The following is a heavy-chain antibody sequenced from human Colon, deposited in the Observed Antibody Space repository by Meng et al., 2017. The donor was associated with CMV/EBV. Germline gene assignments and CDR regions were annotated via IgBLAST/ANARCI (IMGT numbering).Heavy chain of an antibody. CDR2: IYYTGND. D-gene: IGHD5-24*01. J-gene: IGHJ2*01. CDR1: GYSISGRSYY. CDR3: ARMALHWYFDL. Sequence: QVQLAEPGPGLVKPSESLSLTCTVSGYSISGRSYYWGWIRQPPGKVLEWIASIYYTGNDYHNPSLKSRVTISIDTSNNQFSLRLTSVTAADTAVYYCARMALHWYFDLWGRGTLVTVSS. V-gene: IGHV4-39*07.